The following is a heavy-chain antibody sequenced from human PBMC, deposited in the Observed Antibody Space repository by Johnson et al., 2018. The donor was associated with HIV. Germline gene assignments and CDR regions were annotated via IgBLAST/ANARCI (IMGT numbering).Heavy chain of an antibody. CDR1: GFSFSDHY. D-gene: IGHD5-18*01. CDR3: ARGMWIPEIDAIDI. J-gene: IGHJ3*02. V-gene: IGHV3-11*04. CDR2: ISSSGSTI. Sequence: QVHLVESGGGLVKPGGSLRLSCAASGFSFSDHYMSWIRQAPGKGLEWVSYISSSGSTIYYADSVKGRFTVSRDNAKNSLYRQMNSLRAEDTAIYYGARGMWIPEIDAIDIWGQGTMVTVSS.